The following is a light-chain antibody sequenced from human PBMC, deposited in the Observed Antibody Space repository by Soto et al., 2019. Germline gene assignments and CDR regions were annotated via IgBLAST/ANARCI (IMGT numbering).Light chain of an antibody. CDR1: RDDVGCYNY. J-gene: IGLJ3*02. V-gene: IGLV2-14*01. Sequence: QSALTQPASVSGSPGQSITISCTGTRDDVGCYNYVSWYQQYPGKAPKLMIYEVSYRPSGVSNRFSGSRSGHTASLIISGLQGEDEAVDYCRAYTNIGTLVFGGGTKLPS. CDR3: RAYTNIGTLV. CDR2: EVS.